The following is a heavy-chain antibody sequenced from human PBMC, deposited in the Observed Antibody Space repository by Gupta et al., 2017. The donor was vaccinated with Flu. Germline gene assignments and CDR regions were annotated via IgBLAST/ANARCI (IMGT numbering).Heavy chain of an antibody. Sequence: QLQLQESGPGLVKPSETLSLTCTVSGGSISSSSYYLGWIRQPPGKGLEWIGSIYYSGSTYYNPSLKSRVTISVDTSKNQFSLKLSSVTAADTAVYYCARHYYDSSGYSYDYWGQGTLVTVSS. CDR3: ARHYYDSSGYSYDY. J-gene: IGHJ4*02. CDR2: IYYSGST. V-gene: IGHV4-39*01. CDR1: GGSISSSSYY. D-gene: IGHD3-22*01.